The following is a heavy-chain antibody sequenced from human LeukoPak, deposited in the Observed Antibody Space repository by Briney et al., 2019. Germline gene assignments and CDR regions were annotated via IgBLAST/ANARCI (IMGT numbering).Heavy chain of an antibody. J-gene: IGHJ4*02. CDR3: AGDSGSYFHHFDY. CDR2: INPNSGGT. V-gene: IGHV1-2*02. CDR1: GYTFTGYY. D-gene: IGHD1-26*01. Sequence: ASVKVSCKASGYTFTGYYMHWVRQAPGQGLEWMGWINPNSGGTNYAQKFQGRVTMTRDTSISTAYMELSRRRSDDTAVYYCAGDSGSYFHHFDYWGQGTLVTVSS.